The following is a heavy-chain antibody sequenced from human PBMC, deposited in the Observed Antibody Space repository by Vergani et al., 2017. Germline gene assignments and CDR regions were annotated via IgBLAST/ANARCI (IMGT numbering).Heavy chain of an antibody. Sequence: QVQLVQSGAEVKKPGASVKVSCKASGYTFTSYGISWVRQAPGQGLEWMGWLSAYNGNTNYAQKLQGRVTMTTDTSTSTAYMEMRSLRSDDTAVYYCARDVWELLDYYYYYGMDVWGQGTTVTVSS. D-gene: IGHD3-10*01. CDR1: GYTFTSYG. CDR2: LSAYNGNT. CDR3: ARDVWELLDYYYYYGMDV. V-gene: IGHV1-18*01. J-gene: IGHJ6*02.